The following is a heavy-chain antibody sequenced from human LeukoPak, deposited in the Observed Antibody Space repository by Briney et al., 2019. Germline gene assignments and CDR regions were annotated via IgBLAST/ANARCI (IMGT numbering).Heavy chain of an antibody. Sequence: GGSLRLSCAASGFTFSSYGMHWVRQAPGKGLEWVAVISYDGSNKYYADSVKGRFTISRDNSKNTLYLQMNSLRAEDTAVYYCARFAAGGSYYYYMDVWGQGTTVTVSS. CDR1: GFTFSSYG. D-gene: IGHD6-25*01. V-gene: IGHV3-30*03. J-gene: IGHJ6*03. CDR3: ARFAAGGSYYYYMDV. CDR2: ISYDGSNK.